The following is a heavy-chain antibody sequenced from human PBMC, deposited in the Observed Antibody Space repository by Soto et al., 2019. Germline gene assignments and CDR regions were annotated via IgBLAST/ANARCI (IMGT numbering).Heavy chain of an antibody. Sequence: QVQLQESGPGLVKPSGTLSLTCAVSGGSISSSNWWSWVRQPPGKGLEWIGEIYHSGSTNYNPSLKSRVTISVDKSKNQVSLKLSYVTAADTAVYYCARLLRRAIVPFEEDYYYYGMDVWGQGTTVTVSS. V-gene: IGHV4-4*02. D-gene: IGHD3-10*01. J-gene: IGHJ6*02. CDR1: GGSISSSNW. CDR2: IYHSGST. CDR3: ARLLRRAIVPFEEDYYYYGMDV.